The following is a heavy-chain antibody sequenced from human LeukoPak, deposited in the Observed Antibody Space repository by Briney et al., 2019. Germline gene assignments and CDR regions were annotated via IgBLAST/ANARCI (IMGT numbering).Heavy chain of an antibody. CDR3: AKTDIVVVPAAMRGYHFDY. CDR1: GFTFSSYA. CDR2: ISGSGGST. V-gene: IGHV3-23*01. J-gene: IGHJ4*02. D-gene: IGHD2-2*01. Sequence: PGGSLRLSCAASGFTFSSYAMGWVRQAPGKGLEWVSAISGSGGSTYYADSVKGRFTISRGNSKNTLYLQMNSLRAEDTAVYYCAKTDIVVVPAAMRGYHFDYWGQGTLVTVSS.